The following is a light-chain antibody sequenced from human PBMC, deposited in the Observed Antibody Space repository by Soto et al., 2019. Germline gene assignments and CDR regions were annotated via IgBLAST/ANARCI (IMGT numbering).Light chain of an antibody. CDR3: QQYDNLPYT. CDR2: DAS. CDR1: QDINTY. V-gene: IGKV1-33*01. Sequence: DIQMTQSPSSLSASVGDRVTITCQASQDINTYLNWYQQKPGKAPKLVIYDASNLETGVPSRFNGSGSGTDFTFTISSLQPEEIATYYCQQYDNLPYTFGQGTKLQI. J-gene: IGKJ2*01.